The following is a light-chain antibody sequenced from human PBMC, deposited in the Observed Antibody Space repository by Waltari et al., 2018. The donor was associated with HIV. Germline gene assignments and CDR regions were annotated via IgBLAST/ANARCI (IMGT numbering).Light chain of an antibody. Sequence: QSVLTQPPSVSAAAGQKVTISCSGSNPHIGHNFVSRYQQLPGTAPNLLIYDSNKRPSGIPDRFSGSKSDTSATLDITGLQTGDEADYYCGTWDSSLSAVLFGGGTKLTVL. J-gene: IGLJ2*01. CDR3: GTWDSSLSAVL. V-gene: IGLV1-51*01. CDR1: NPHIGHNF. CDR2: DSN.